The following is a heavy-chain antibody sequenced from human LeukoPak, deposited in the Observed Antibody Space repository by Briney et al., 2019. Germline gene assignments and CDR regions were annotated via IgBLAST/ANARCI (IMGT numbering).Heavy chain of an antibody. CDR2: ITASGGST. Sequence: GGSLRLSCVASGFTFKNYVMNWVRQAPGKGLEWVSGITASGGSTYYADSVKGRLTISRDSPSNTLSLRMNSLRAEDTAVYYCARDQGSGYFYYFNMWGQGTLVTVSS. D-gene: IGHD3-22*01. J-gene: IGHJ4*02. CDR1: GFTFKNYV. CDR3: ARDQGSGYFYYFNM. V-gene: IGHV3-23*01.